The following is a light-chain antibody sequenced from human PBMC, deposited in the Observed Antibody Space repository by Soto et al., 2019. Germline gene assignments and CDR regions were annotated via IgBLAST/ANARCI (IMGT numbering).Light chain of an antibody. V-gene: IGKV3-20*01. J-gene: IGKJ5*01. CDR2: TAS. CDR3: QQYSRAPIT. CDR1: QSVSRKH. Sequence: PGEVATLSCRASQSVSRKHLAWYQQKPGQAPSVLIYTASRRATGIPDRVSRSGSGTDFTLTISRLDPEDSEVYYCQQYSRAPITFGQGTRLEIK.